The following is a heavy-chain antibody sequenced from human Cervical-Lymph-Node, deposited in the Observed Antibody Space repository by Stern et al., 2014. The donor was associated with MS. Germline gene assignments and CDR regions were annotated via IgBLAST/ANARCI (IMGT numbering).Heavy chain of an antibody. V-gene: IGHV1-69*01. D-gene: IGHD1-1*01. Sequence: QVQLGQSGAEVKKPGSSVKVSCTASGDTFINFGISWVRQAPGQGLEWMGGIIPMCGTTEYAQEFQGRVSICADESAATVYMELSSLRSEDTAVYYCARDNDDNGMDVWGQGTTVTVSS. CDR1: GDTFINFG. J-gene: IGHJ6*02. CDR3: ARDNDDNGMDV. CDR2: IIPMCGTT.